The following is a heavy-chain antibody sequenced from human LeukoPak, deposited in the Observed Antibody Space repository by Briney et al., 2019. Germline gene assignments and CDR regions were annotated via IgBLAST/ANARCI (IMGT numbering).Heavy chain of an antibody. Sequence: AGGSLRLSCAASGFTVNTYAMSWVRQAPGKGLEWVSAISGRDDATYYTDSVKGRFTNSRDNSKNTLYLHMNSLRAEDTALYYCAKDRVAAGGIGELEYWGQGTLVTVSS. V-gene: IGHV3-23*01. J-gene: IGHJ4*02. CDR3: AKDRVAAGGIGELEY. CDR2: ISGRDDAT. D-gene: IGHD6-13*01. CDR1: GFTVNTYA.